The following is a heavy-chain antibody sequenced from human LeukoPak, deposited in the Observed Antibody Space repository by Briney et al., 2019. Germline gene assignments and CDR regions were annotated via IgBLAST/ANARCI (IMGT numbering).Heavy chain of an antibody. V-gene: IGHV3-30*18. CDR1: GFTFSNFG. Sequence: ERSLRLSCAASGFTFSNFGMQWVRQAPGKGLEWVAVISYDGRNQYYADSVRGRFTISRDNSKSTLLLQMNSLRAEDTAVYYCAKGFYMCDYWGQGTLVTASS. CDR3: AKGFYMCDY. J-gene: IGHJ4*02. CDR2: ISYDGRNQ.